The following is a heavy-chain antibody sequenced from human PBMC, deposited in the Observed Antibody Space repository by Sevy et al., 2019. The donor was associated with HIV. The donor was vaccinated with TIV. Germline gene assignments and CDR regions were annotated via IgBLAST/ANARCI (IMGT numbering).Heavy chain of an antibody. J-gene: IGHJ4*02. CDR3: AILQGEYSDSDAFSMFFFDY. Sequence: SETLSLTCAVSGGSISSDNFWSWVRQPPGKGLEWVGDIYQSGSTNYSPSLGSRVTMSVDKSKNQFSLRLTSVTAADTAVYLWAILQGEYSDSDAFSMFFFDYWGQGALVTVSS. CDR1: GGSISSDNF. V-gene: IGHV4-4*02. D-gene: IGHD3-22*01. CDR2: IYQSGST.